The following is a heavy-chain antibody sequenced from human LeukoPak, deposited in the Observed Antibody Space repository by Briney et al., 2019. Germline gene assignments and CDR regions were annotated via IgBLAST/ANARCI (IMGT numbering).Heavy chain of an antibody. CDR1: GFTFDDYA. J-gene: IGHJ3*02. Sequence: GGSLRLSCAASGFTFDDYAMHWVRQAPGKGLEWVSGISWNSGSIGYADSVKGRFTISRDNAKNSLYLQMNSLRAEDTALYYCAKDRALWFGEGGAFDIWGQGTMVTVSS. CDR2: ISWNSGSI. D-gene: IGHD3-10*01. V-gene: IGHV3-9*01. CDR3: AKDRALWFGEGGAFDI.